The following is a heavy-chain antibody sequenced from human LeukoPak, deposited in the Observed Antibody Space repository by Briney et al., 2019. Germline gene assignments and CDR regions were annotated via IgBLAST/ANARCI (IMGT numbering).Heavy chain of an antibody. V-gene: IGHV1-46*01. CDR3: ARDKWYYDFWSGYYGDSYYYGMDV. CDR1: GYTFTSYY. CDR2: INPSGGST. J-gene: IGHJ6*02. D-gene: IGHD3-3*01. Sequence: GASVTVSCTASGYTFTSYYMHWVRQAPGQGLEWMGIINPSGGSTSYAQKFQGRVTMTRDTSTSTVYMELSSLRSEDTAVYYCARDKWYYDFWSGYYGDSYYYGMDVWGQGTTVTVSS.